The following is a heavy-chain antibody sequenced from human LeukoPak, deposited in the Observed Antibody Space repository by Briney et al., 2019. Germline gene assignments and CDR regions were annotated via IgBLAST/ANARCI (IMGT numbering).Heavy chain of an antibody. Sequence: GGSLRLSCAASGFTFSSYDMLWVRQATGEGLEWVSGTGTTGDTYYPGSVKGRFTISRDNAKNSLYLQMSSLRAGDTAVYYCARSTTVTTGGLDYWGQGTLVTVSS. CDR2: TGTTGDT. V-gene: IGHV3-13*01. CDR3: ARSTTVTTGGLDY. CDR1: GFTFSSYD. D-gene: IGHD4-17*01. J-gene: IGHJ4*02.